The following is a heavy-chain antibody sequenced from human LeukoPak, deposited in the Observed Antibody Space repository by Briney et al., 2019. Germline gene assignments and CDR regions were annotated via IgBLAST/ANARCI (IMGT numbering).Heavy chain of an antibody. J-gene: IGHJ4*02. CDR3: ARGVVVPAATIDY. CDR2: IKQDGSEK. V-gene: IGHV3-7*01. CDR1: GFTFSSYR. Sequence: GGSLRHSCAASGFTFSSYRMSWVRQAPGKGLEWVANIKQDGSEKYYVDSVKGRFTISRDNAKNSLYLQMNSLRAEDTAAYYCARGVVVPAATIDYWGQGTLVTVSS. D-gene: IGHD2-2*01.